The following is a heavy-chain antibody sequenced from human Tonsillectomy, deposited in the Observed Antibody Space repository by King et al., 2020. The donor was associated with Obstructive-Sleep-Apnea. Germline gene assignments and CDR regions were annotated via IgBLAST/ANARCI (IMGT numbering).Heavy chain of an antibody. CDR2: IYYSGST. D-gene: IGHD6-13*01. J-gene: IGHJ2*01. V-gene: IGHV4-59*01. CDR3: ARTLSIAAAGTGWYFDL. Sequence: VQLQESGPGLVKPSETLSLTCTVSGGSISSYYWSWIRQPPGKGLEWIGYIYYSGSTKYNPSLKSRVTISVDTSKNQFSLKLCSVTAADTAVYYCARTLSIAAAGTGWYFDLWGRGTLVTVSS. CDR1: GGSISSYY.